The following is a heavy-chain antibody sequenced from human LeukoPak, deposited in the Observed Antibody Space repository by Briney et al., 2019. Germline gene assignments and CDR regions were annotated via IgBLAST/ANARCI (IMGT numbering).Heavy chain of an antibody. Sequence: PGGSLRLSCAASGFTFSSYTMNWVREATGNGLEWVSSITRSSSDIYYSDSVKGRFTISRDNAKNSLYLQINSLRAEDTAVYYCEKGSDFDYWGQGTLVTVSS. D-gene: IGHD1-26*01. CDR3: EKGSDFDY. CDR2: ITRSSSDI. CDR1: GFTFSSYT. J-gene: IGHJ4*02. V-gene: IGHV3-21*01.